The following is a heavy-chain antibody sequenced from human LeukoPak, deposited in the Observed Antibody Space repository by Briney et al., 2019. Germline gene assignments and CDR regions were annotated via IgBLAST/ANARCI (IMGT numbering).Heavy chain of an antibody. CDR1: GGTFSSYA. D-gene: IGHD2-2*01. CDR3: ARAGGRSSTSCYGLASNWFDP. Sequence: SVKVSCKASGGTFSSYAISWVRQAPGQGLEWMGRIIPILGIANYAQKFQGRVTITADKSTSTAYMELSSLRSEDTAVYYCARAGGRSSTSCYGLASNWFDPWGQGTLVTVSS. CDR2: IIPILGIA. V-gene: IGHV1-69*04. J-gene: IGHJ5*02.